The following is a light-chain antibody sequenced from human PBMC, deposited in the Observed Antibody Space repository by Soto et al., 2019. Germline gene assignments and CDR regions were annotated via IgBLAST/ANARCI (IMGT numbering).Light chain of an antibody. Sequence: DIVMTQSPATLSVSPGESATLSCRASQSVSSNLAWYQQKPGQSPRLLIYDASTRAPGVPDRFSGSASGTDFTLTISSLQSEDFAVYYCHQYNDWPPWTFGQGTKVEI. V-gene: IGKV3-15*01. CDR1: QSVSSN. CDR3: HQYNDWPPWT. J-gene: IGKJ1*01. CDR2: DAS.